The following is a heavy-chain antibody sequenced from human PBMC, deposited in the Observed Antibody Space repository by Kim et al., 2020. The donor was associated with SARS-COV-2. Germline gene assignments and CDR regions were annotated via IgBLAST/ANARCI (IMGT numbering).Heavy chain of an antibody. Sequence: DSSKCRFTIARDNTKNSLYLHMNSLRAEDTALYYCAQAGSGRYYYYGMDVWGQGTTVTVSS. V-gene: IGHV3-9*01. D-gene: IGHD1-26*01. CDR3: AQAGSGRYYYYGMDV. J-gene: IGHJ6*02.